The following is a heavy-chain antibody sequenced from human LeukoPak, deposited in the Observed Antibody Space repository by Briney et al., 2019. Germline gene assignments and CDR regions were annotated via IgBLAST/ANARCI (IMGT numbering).Heavy chain of an antibody. D-gene: IGHD3-10*01. Sequence: GASVKVSCKASGGTFSSYAISWVRQALGQGLEWMGRIIPILGIANYAQKFQGRVTITADKSTSTAYMELSSLRSEDTAVYYCAREVSPMVRGVIKGFWFDPWGQGTLVTVSS. CDR1: GGTFSSYA. J-gene: IGHJ5*02. CDR2: IIPILGIA. V-gene: IGHV1-69*04. CDR3: AREVSPMVRGVIKGFWFDP.